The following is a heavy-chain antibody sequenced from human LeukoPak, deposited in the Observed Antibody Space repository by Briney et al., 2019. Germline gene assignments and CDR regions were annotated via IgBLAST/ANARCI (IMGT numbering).Heavy chain of an antibody. CDR1: GYFFSGYH. D-gene: IGHD3-10*01. V-gene: IGHV1-2*02. J-gene: IGHJ5*02. Sequence: ASVKVSCKASGYFFSGYHDHWVRQAPAQGLDWMGRIYIDSGDTNYAQKFQGRVTMTRDTSISTAYMELSSLTSDDTAVYYCAGLGSTMEGRIDPWGQGTPVTVSS. CDR2: IYIDSGDT. CDR3: AGLGSTMEGRIDP.